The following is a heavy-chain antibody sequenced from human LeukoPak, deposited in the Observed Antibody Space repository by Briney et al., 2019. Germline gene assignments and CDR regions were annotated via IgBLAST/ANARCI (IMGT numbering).Heavy chain of an antibody. CDR2: IIPIFGTA. CDR3: ARSVSGGSSPYYYYYGMDV. J-gene: IGHJ6*02. D-gene: IGHD2-15*01. CDR1: GGTFSSYA. Sequence: SVKVSCKASGGTFSSYAISWVRQAPGQGLEWMGGIIPIFGTANYAQKFQGGVTITADESTSTAYMELSSLRSEDTAVYYCARSVSGGSSPYYYYYGMDVWGQGTTVTVSS. V-gene: IGHV1-69*13.